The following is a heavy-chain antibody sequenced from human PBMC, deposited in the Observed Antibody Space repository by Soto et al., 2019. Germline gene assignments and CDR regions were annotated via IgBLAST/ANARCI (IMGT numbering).Heavy chain of an antibody. V-gene: IGHV4-39*01. CDR3: ALIVVAAPVLGTIDY. Sequence: PSGTLSLTCSVSGDSISSSISYWVWIRQRPGRGLEWSGSTFYNGTTYYDPSVKSRVTMSVDTSKNQFSLRLTSATAADTAVYYCALIVVAAPVLGTIDYWGQGALVTVSS. CDR2: TFYNGTT. J-gene: IGHJ4*02. CDR1: GDSISSSISY. D-gene: IGHD2-21*01.